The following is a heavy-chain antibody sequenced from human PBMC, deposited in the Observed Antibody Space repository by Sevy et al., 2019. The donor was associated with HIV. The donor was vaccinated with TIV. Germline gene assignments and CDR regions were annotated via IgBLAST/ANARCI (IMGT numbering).Heavy chain of an antibody. CDR2: IYHAGST. CDR1: GYSISSAYS. CDR3: SSFGGLIIINDDAFEI. Sequence: SETLSLTCTVSGYSISSAYSWGWIRQPPGKGLEWIVIIYHAGSTYYNPSLNSRITISIDTSKNPFFLMLSSVTAADTAVYYCSSFGGLIIINDDAFEIWGQGPMVTVSS. D-gene: IGHD3-9*01. V-gene: IGHV4-38-2*02. J-gene: IGHJ3*02.